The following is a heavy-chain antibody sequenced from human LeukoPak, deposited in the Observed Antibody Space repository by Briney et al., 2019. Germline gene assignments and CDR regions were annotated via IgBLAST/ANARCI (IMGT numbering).Heavy chain of an antibody. CDR2: INHSGRT. CDR1: GGSFSGYY. V-gene: IGHV4-34*01. Sequence: PSETLSLTCAVYGGSFSGYYWNWIRQPPGKGLEWIGEINHSGRTNYNPSLKSRVTISVDTSKKQFSLKLSSVTAADTAVYYCASDPGQWELSGDYYFDYWGQGTLVTVSS. J-gene: IGHJ4*02. D-gene: IGHD1-26*01. CDR3: ASDPGQWELSGDYYFDY.